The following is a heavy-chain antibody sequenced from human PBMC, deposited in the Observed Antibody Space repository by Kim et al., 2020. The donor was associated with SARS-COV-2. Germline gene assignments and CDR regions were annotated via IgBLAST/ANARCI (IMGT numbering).Heavy chain of an antibody. CDR2: IKQDGSEK. CDR1: GFTFSSYW. CDR3: ARDNSVMNSSSWYVRHYYYGMDV. D-gene: IGHD6-13*01. V-gene: IGHV3-7*03. J-gene: IGHJ6*02. Sequence: GGSLRLSCAASGFTFSSYWMSWVRQAPGKGLEWVANIKQDGSEKYYVDSVKGRFTISRDNAKNSLYLQMNSLRAEDTAVYYCARDNSVMNSSSWYVRHYYYGMDVWGQGTTVTVSS.